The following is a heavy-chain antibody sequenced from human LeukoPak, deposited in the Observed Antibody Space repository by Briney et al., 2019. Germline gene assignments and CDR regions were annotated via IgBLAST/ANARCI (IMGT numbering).Heavy chain of an antibody. V-gene: IGHV1-3*01. CDR2: INAGNGNT. CDR3: ARSTGDLDV. J-gene: IGHJ6*02. CDR1: GGTFSSYA. Sequence: ASVKVSCKASGGTFSSYAISWVRQAPGQGLEWMGWINAGNGNTKYSQKFQGRVTITRDTSASTAYMELSSLRSEDTAVYYCARSTGDLDVWGQGTTVTVSS. D-gene: IGHD7-27*01.